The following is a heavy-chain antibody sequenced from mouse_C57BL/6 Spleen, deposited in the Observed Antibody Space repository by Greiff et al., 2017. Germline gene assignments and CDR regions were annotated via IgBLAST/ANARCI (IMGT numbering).Heavy chain of an antibody. V-gene: IGHV1-55*01. J-gene: IGHJ4*01. CDR2: IYPGSGST. CDR1: GYTFNSYW. D-gene: IGHD1-1*01. Sequence: QVQLQQPGAELVKPGASVKMSCKASGYTFNSYWITWVKQRPGQGLEWIGDIYPGSGSTNYNEKLKRKATLTVDTSSSKAYLHLSSLTSEDSAVYYCARKDYYGSSYGGDYWGQGTSVTVSS. CDR3: ARKDYYGSSYGGDY.